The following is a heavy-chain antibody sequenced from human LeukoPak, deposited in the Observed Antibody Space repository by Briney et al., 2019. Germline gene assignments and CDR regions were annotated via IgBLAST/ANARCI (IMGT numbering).Heavy chain of an antibody. Sequence: HPGGSLRLSCAASGFTFSSYAMSWVRQAPGKGLEWVSAISGSGGSTYYADSVKGRFTISRDNSKNTLYLQMNSLRAEDTAVYYCARANLEFRSYGMDVWGQGTTVTVSS. CDR3: ARANLEFRSYGMDV. CDR2: ISGSGGST. CDR1: GFTFSSYA. D-gene: IGHD3-10*01. V-gene: IGHV3-23*01. J-gene: IGHJ6*02.